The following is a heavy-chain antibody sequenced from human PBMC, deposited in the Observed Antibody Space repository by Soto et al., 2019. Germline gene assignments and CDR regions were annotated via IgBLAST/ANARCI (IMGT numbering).Heavy chain of an antibody. Sequence: ASVKVSCKASGNTLTSYDINWVRQAAGQGLEWMGWVNTNSGNTGYAQKFQGRVTMTRKTSITTAYMELSSLRSEDTAVYYCARGSCERTSCYFAFDVWGQGTMVTVSS. J-gene: IGHJ3*01. V-gene: IGHV1-8*01. CDR2: VNTNSGNT. CDR3: ARGSCERTSCYFAFDV. CDR1: GNTLTSYD. D-gene: IGHD2-2*01.